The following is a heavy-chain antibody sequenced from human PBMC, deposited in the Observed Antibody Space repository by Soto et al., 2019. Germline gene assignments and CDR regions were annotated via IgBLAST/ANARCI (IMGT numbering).Heavy chain of an antibody. CDR3: AKSDTAMSYGFDP. CDR2: ISSSGDSA. D-gene: IGHD5-18*01. CDR1: GFTFGSYA. Sequence: EVQLLESGGDLVQPGGSLRLSCAASGFTFGSYAMIWVRQAPGKGLVWVSTISSSGDSAYYADSVKGRFTVSRDNSMNALYMQVNSLRAEATAVYYCAKSDTAMSYGFDPWGQRTVVTVSS. V-gene: IGHV3-23*01. J-gene: IGHJ5*02.